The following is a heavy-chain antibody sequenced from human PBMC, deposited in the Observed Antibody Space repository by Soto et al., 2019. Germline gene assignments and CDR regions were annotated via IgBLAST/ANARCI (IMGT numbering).Heavy chain of an antibody. CDR2: ISADTGNT. Sequence: ASVKVSCKASGYTFTNYGVSWVRQAPGQGLEWMGWISADTGNTNYAQKLQGRVTMTTDTSTNTAYMELRSLRSDDTAVYYCARGSTTMITDYFDPWGQGTRVIVSS. CDR1: GYTFTNYG. CDR3: ARGSTTMITDYFDP. J-gene: IGHJ5*02. D-gene: IGHD3-16*01. V-gene: IGHV1-18*01.